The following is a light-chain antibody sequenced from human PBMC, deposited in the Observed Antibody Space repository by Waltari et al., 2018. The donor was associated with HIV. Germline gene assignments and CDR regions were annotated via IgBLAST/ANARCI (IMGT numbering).Light chain of an antibody. Sequence: QPALTQPPSVSGSPGQSVTLSCTGTSSDVGSYKRVSWYQQPPGTAPKRMIYEGSNRPSGVPDLFSGSKSGNTASLTISGLQAEDEADYYCSSYTSSSTFVFGGGTKLTVL. CDR1: SSDVGSYKR. V-gene: IGLV2-18*02. CDR2: EGS. CDR3: SSYTSSSTFV. J-gene: IGLJ2*01.